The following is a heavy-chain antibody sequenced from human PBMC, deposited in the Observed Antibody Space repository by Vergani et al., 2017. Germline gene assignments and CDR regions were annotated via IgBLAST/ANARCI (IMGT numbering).Heavy chain of an antibody. V-gene: IGHV4-59*01. CDR3: ASLRGGDYYGMDV. D-gene: IGHD3-10*01. Sequence: VQLQESGPGLVKPSETLSLTCTVSGGSISSYYWSWIRQPPGKGLEWIGYIYYSGSTNYNPALKSRVTISVDTAKNQFSLKLSSVTAADTAVYYCASLRGGDYYGMDVWGQGP. CDR1: GGSISSYY. CDR2: IYYSGST. J-gene: IGHJ6*02.